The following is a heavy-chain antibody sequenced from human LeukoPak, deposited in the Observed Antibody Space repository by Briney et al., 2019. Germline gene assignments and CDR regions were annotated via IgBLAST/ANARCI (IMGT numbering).Heavy chain of an antibody. Sequence: WGSLRLSCTASGFTFSDHYMDWVRQAPGKGLEWVTRIRNKANSYTTVYAASVKDRFTISRDDSKSLYLQMSSLTTEDTAVYHCVRAYRGFDSWGQGTLVTVSS. CDR2: IRNKANSYTT. CDR1: GFTFSDHY. CDR3: VRAYRGFDS. V-gene: IGHV3-72*01. J-gene: IGHJ4*02. D-gene: IGHD1-1*01.